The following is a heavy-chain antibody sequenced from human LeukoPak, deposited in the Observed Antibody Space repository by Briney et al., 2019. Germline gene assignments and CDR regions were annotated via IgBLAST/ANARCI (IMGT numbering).Heavy chain of an antibody. CDR3: AREDATALDY. CDR1: GFTFSSYS. CDR2: ISSSGTYI. V-gene: IGHV3-21*01. D-gene: IGHD4-17*01. Sequence: PGGSLRLSCAASGFTFSSYSMNWVRQAPGKGLEWVSSISSSGTYIYYADSVKGRFSISRDNAKSSLYLQMNSLRAEDTAVYYCAREDATALDYWGQGTLVTVSS. J-gene: IGHJ4*02.